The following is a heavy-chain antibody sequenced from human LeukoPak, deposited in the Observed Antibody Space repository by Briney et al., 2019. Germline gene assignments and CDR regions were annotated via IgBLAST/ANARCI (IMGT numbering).Heavy chain of an antibody. CDR3: ARGDYYDSSGYYGPFDY. D-gene: IGHD3-22*01. CDR2: IIPIFGTA. CDR1: GGTFSSYA. Sequence: SVKVSCKASGGTFSSYAISWVRQAPGQGLEWMGGIIPIFGTANYAQKFQGRVTITADESTSTAYMELSSLRSEDTAVYYCARGDYYDSSGYYGPFDYWGQGTLVTVSS. J-gene: IGHJ4*02. V-gene: IGHV1-69*13.